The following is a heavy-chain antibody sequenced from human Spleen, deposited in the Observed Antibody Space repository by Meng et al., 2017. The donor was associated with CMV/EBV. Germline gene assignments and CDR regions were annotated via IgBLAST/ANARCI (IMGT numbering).Heavy chain of an antibody. CDR3: ARVPYYDFWSGQRHFDY. J-gene: IGHJ4*02. CDR2: IYPGDSDT. Sequence: GESLKISCKGSGYSFTSYWIGWVRQMPGKGLEWMGIIYPGDSDTRYSPSFQGQVTISADKSISTAYLQWSSLKASDTAMYYCARVPYYDFWSGQRHFDYWGQGTLVTVSS. D-gene: IGHD3-3*01. V-gene: IGHV5-51*01. CDR1: GYSFTSYW.